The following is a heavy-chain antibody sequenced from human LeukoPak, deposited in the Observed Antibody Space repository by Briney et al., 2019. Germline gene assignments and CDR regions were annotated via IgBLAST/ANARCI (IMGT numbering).Heavy chain of an antibody. D-gene: IGHD3-9*01. J-gene: IGHJ3*02. V-gene: IGHV3-30*04. CDR1: GFTFSRYA. CDR2: ISYDGSNK. CDR3: ARDTHFLRYFDWLLGPPAFDI. Sequence: GRSLRLSCAASGFTFSRYAMHWVRQAPGKGLEWVAVISYDGSNKYYADSVKGRFTISRDNSKNTLYLQMNSLRAEDTAVYYCARDTHFLRYFDWLLGPPAFDIWGQGTMVTVSS.